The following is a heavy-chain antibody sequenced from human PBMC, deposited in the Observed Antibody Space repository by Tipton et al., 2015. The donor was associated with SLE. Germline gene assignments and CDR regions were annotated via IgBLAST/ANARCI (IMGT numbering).Heavy chain of an antibody. J-gene: IGHJ4*02. CDR3: ARVWRQLANYFDY. Sequence: SLRLSCAVSGGSISSSNWWSWVRQPPGKGLEWIGEIYHSGSTNYNPSLKSRVTISVDKSKNQFSLKLSSVTAVDTAVYYCARVWRQLANYFDYWGQGTLVTVSS. CDR1: GGSISSSNW. CDR2: IYHSGST. D-gene: IGHD6-6*01. V-gene: IGHV4-4*02.